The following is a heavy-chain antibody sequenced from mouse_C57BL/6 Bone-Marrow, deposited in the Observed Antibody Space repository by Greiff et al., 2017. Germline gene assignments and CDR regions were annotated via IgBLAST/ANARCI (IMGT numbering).Heavy chain of an antibody. Sequence: EVMLVESGGGLVQPGGSLKLSCAASGFTFSDYYMYWVRQTPEKRLEWVAYISNGGGSTYYPDTVKGRFTISRGNAKNTLYLQMSRLKSEATAMYYCARGTYYYGSRRYFDVWGTGTTVTVSS. CDR3: ARGTYYYGSRRYFDV. D-gene: IGHD1-1*01. CDR1: GFTFSDYY. J-gene: IGHJ1*03. CDR2: ISNGGGST. V-gene: IGHV5-12*01.